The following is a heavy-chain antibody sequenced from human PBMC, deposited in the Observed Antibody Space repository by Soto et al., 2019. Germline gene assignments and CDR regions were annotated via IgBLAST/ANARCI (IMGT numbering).Heavy chain of an antibody. Sequence: GGSLRLSCAASGFTFSTYGMHWVRQAPGKGLEWVAVISVDGYNKYYADSVKGRFTISRDNAKNSLYLQMNSLRAEDTALYYCAKDGASSSWYYFDYWGQGTLVTVSS. J-gene: IGHJ4*02. CDR2: ISVDGYNK. D-gene: IGHD6-13*01. CDR3: AKDGASSSWYYFDY. CDR1: GFTFSTYG. V-gene: IGHV3-30*18.